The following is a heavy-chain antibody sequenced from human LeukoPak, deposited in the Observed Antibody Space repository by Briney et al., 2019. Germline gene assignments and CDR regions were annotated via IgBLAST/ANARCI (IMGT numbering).Heavy chain of an antibody. CDR3: ARDPAVQDSDWLADY. D-gene: IGHD3-9*01. CDR1: GFTFSSYG. Sequence: GGSLRLSCAASGFTFSSYGMHWVRQAPGKGLEWVAVIWYDGSNKYYADSVKGRFTISRDNSKNTLYLQMNSLRAEDTAVYYCARDPAVQDSDWLADYWGQGTLVTVSS. J-gene: IGHJ4*02. CDR2: IWYDGSNK. V-gene: IGHV3-33*01.